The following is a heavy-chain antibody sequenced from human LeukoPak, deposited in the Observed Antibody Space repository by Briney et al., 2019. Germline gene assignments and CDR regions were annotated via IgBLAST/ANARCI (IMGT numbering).Heavy chain of an antibody. Sequence: SXTLSLTCTVSGGSISSYYWSWIRQPAGKGLEWIGRIYTSGSNNYNPSLKRRVTMSVDTSKNQFSLKLSSVTAADTAVYYCARADRYSDAFDIWGQGTMVTVSS. CDR2: IYTSGSN. CDR3: ARADRYSDAFDI. D-gene: IGHD2-15*01. J-gene: IGHJ3*02. CDR1: GGSISSYY. V-gene: IGHV4-4*07.